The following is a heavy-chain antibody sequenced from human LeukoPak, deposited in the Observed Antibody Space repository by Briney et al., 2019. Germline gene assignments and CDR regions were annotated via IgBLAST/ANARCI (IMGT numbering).Heavy chain of an antibody. D-gene: IGHD6-13*01. CDR3: ASLHSSSWYTFDP. V-gene: IGHV1-2*02. J-gene: IGHJ5*02. Sequence: APVKVSCKASGYTFTGYYMHWVRQAPGQGLEWMGWINPNSGGTNYAQKLQGRVTMTTDTSTSTAYMELRSLRSDDTAVYYCASLHSSSWYTFDPWGQGTLVTVSS. CDR2: INPNSGGT. CDR1: GYTFTGYY.